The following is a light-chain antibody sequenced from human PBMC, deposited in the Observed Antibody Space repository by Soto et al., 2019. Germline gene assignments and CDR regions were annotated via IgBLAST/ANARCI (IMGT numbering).Light chain of an antibody. V-gene: IGLV2-14*01. CDR3: SSYTSSSTPRHVV. CDR2: EVS. Sequence: QSALTQPASVSGSPGQSITISCTGTSSDVGGYNYVSWYQQHPGKAPKLMIYEVSNRPSGVSNRFSGSKSGNTASLTISGLQAEDEADYYCSSYTSSSTPRHVVFGGGTKVTVL. CDR1: SSDVGGYNY. J-gene: IGLJ2*01.